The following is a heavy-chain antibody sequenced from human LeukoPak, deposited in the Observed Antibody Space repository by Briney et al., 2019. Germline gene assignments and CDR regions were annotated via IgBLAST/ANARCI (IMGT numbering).Heavy chain of an antibody. CDR1: GYTLTELS. D-gene: IGHD2-21*02. CDR3: ATGLYCGGDCPFDY. V-gene: IGHV1-24*01. CDR2: FDPEDGET. Sequence: ASVKVSCKVSGYTLTELSMHRVRQAPGKGLEWMGGFDPEDGETIYAQKFQGRVTMTEDTSTDTAYMELSSLRSEDTTVYYCATGLYCGGDCPFDYWGQGTLVTVSS. J-gene: IGHJ4*02.